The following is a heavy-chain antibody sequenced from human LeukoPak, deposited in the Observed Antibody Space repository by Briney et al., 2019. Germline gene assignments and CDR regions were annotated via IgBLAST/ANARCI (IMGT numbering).Heavy chain of an antibody. Sequence: ASVKVSCKAFGYTFTAYYIHWVRQAPGHGLEWMGRINPNSGGTSYAQKFQGRVTMTRDTSISTAYMELSRLRSDDTVVYYCAIAGGGSDAFDIWGKGTMVPVSS. CDR2: INPNSGGT. CDR3: AIAGGGSDAFDI. V-gene: IGHV1-2*05. CDR1: GYTFTAYY. D-gene: IGHD2-15*01. J-gene: IGHJ3*02.